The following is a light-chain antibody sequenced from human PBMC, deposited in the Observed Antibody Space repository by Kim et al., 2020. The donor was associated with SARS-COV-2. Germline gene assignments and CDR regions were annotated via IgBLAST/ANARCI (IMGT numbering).Light chain of an antibody. CDR3: QTWDSTTVF. CDR2: QDT. CDR1: QVGYKY. V-gene: IGLV3-1*01. Sequence: VSPGQTASIACPGNQVGYKYAGLYQQKPGQTPVLVIYQDTKRPSGIPVRFSGSNSGNTATLTISGTQARDEADYYCQTWDSTTVFFGGGTQLTVL. J-gene: IGLJ2*01.